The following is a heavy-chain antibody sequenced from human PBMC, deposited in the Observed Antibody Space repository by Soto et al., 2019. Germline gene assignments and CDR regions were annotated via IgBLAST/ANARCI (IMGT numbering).Heavy chain of an antibody. CDR3: ARAAVAFDAFDL. V-gene: IGHV6-1*01. CDR1: GDSVSTNSAT. J-gene: IGHJ3*01. D-gene: IGHD2-15*01. CDR2: TYVRSKWYN. Sequence: QIQLQQSGPGLVKPSQTLSLTCVISGDSVSTNSATWNWIRQSPSRGLEWLGRTYVRSKWYNEYAVSVKSRIAIRPDTSTILFSLQLSSVTPEDTAVYFCARAAVAFDAFDLWGQGTVVTVSS.